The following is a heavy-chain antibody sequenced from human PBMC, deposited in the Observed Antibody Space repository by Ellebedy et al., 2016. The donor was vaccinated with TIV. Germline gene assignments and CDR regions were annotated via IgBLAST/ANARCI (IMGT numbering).Heavy chain of an antibody. D-gene: IGHD3-3*01. CDR1: TFNLDGYT. V-gene: IGHV3-48*01. CDR3: AKWGWIGYYDY. J-gene: IGHJ4*01. Sequence: GGSLRLSCEVSTFNLDGYTMNWVRQAPGRGLEWVSSISIDSTAKYYADSVKGRFTISRDDSKGTLYLQMNSLRAEDTAVYYCAKWGWIGYYDYWGHGTLVTVSS. CDR2: ISIDSTAK.